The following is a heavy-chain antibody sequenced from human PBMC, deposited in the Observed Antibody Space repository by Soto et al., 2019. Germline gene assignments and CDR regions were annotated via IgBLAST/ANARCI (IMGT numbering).Heavy chain of an antibody. Sequence: GGSLRLSCAASGFTFSTYTMRWVRQAPGKGLEWVSTISSSGADTYYADSVKGRFTISRDDSKNTLYLQMNSLRAEDTAIYYCATKMSTRPTGAFDIWGQETMVTVSS. V-gene: IGHV3-23*01. CDR3: ATKMSTRPTGAFDI. CDR2: ISSSGADT. CDR1: GFTFSTYT. J-gene: IGHJ3*02. D-gene: IGHD1-1*01.